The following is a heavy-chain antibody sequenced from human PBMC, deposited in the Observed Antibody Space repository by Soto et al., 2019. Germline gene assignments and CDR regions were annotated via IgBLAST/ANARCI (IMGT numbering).Heavy chain of an antibody. CDR2: INHSGSN. Sequence: QLQQWGAGLLKPSETLSLTCVVSGGSFSTYYYNWIRQSPGKGLEWIGEINHSGSNNYSPSLKSRVTMSLDTSKNHFSLKLTSVTAADTAGYYCARGGSNDWQVAFDIWGQGTMVTVSS. CDR1: GGSFSTYY. D-gene: IGHD3-9*01. J-gene: IGHJ3*02. CDR3: ARGGSNDWQVAFDI. V-gene: IGHV4-34*01.